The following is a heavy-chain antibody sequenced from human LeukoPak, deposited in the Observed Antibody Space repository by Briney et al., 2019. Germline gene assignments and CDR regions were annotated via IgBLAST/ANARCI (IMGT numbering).Heavy chain of an antibody. CDR3: ARGRSGGDWFDP. CDR1: GGSIGPYY. Sequence: PSVTLSLTCAVSGGSIGPYYWSWIREPPGKGLEGIGYIHDSGSTKYNPSLKSRVTMSVDTSRNHLSLKLTSETAADTAVYYCARGRSGGDWFDPWGQGTLVTVSS. CDR2: IHDSGST. J-gene: IGHJ5*02. D-gene: IGHD3-10*01. V-gene: IGHV4-59*13.